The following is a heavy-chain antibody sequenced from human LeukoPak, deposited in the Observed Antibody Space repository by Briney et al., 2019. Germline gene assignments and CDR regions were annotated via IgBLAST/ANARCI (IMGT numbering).Heavy chain of an antibody. CDR2: IYTSGST. V-gene: IGHV4-61*02. Sequence: SQTLSLTCTVSGGSISSGSYYWSWIRQPAGKGLEWIGRIYTSGSTNYNPSLKSRVTISVDTSKNQFSLKLSSVTAADTAVYYCASAALYDSNSPLYWGQGTLVTVSS. D-gene: IGHD3-22*01. J-gene: IGHJ4*02. CDR3: ASAALYDSNSPLY. CDR1: GGSISSGSYY.